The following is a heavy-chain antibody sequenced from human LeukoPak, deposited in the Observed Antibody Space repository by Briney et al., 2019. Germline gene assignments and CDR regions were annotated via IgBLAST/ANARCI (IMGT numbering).Heavy chain of an antibody. J-gene: IGHJ4*02. CDR2: ISSSSSYI. D-gene: IGHD6-13*01. CDR3: AREPLAAAGMDY. CDR1: GFTFSSCS. Sequence: PGGSLRLSCAASGFTFSSCSMNWVRQAPGKGLEWVSSISSSSSYIYYADSVKGRFTISRDNAKNSLYLQMNSLRAEDTAVYYCAREPLAAAGMDYWGQGTLVTVSS. V-gene: IGHV3-21*01.